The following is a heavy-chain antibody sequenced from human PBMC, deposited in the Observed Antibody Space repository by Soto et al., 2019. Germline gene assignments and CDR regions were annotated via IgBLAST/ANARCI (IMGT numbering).Heavy chain of an antibody. CDR1: GGSISSYC. J-gene: IGHJ4*02. Sequence: SETLSLTCTVSGGSISSYCWSWIRQPAGKGLEWIGRIYTSGITNYNPSLKSRVTMSVDTSKNQFSLKLSSVTAADTAVYYCARVADGHNYALSFDYWGQGTLVTV. CDR3: ARVADGHNYALSFDY. V-gene: IGHV4-4*07. D-gene: IGHD5-12*01. CDR2: IYTSGIT.